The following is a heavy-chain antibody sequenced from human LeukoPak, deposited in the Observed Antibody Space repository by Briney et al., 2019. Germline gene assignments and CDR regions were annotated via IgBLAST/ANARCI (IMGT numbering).Heavy chain of an antibody. CDR2: IYYSGST. J-gene: IGHJ5*02. V-gene: IGHV4-59*01. CDR3: ARAPEDWFDP. D-gene: IGHD1-14*01. Sequence: SETLSLTCTVSGGSLSSYYWSWLRQPPGKGLEWIGYIYYSGSTNYNPSLKSRVTISVDTSKNQFSLKLSSVTAADTAVYYCARAPEDWFDPWGQGTLVTVSS. CDR1: GGSLSSYY.